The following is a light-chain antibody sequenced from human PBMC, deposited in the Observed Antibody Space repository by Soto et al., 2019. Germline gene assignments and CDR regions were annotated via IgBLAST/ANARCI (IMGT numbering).Light chain of an antibody. CDR1: QSTSSY. J-gene: IGKJ4*01. Sequence: DIQMTQSPSSLSASVGDRITITCRASQSTSSYLTWYQQKPGKAPKLLIYKASSLESGVPSRFSGSGSGTEFTLTISSLQPDDFATYYCQQYNSYSVTFGGGTKVDIK. CDR2: KAS. CDR3: QQYNSYSVT. V-gene: IGKV1-5*03.